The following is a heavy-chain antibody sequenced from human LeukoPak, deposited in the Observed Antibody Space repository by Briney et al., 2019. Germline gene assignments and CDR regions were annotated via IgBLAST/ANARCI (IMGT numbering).Heavy chain of an antibody. Sequence: GGSLRLSCAASGFTFSSYSMNWVRQAPGKGLEWVSGISGSDSRTYYADSVKGRFTISRDNSKNTLYLQMNRLRAEDTAVYYCAKGGIAAAPRRFDYWGQGTLVTVSS. CDR3: AKGGIAAAPRRFDY. D-gene: IGHD6-13*01. J-gene: IGHJ4*02. V-gene: IGHV3-23*01. CDR2: ISGSDSRT. CDR1: GFTFSSYS.